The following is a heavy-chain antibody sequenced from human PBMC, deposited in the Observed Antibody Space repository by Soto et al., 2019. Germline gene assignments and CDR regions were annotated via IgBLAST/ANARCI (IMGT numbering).Heavy chain of an antibody. CDR3: ARDRIQQQLVLVYFDY. J-gene: IGHJ4*02. D-gene: IGHD6-13*01. V-gene: IGHV1-3*01. CDR2: INAGNGNT. Sequence: GASVKVSCKASGYTFTSYAMHWVCQAPGQRLEWMGWINAGNGNTKYSQKFQGRVTITRDTSASTAYMELSSLRSEDTAVYYCARDRIQQQLVLVYFDYWGQGTLVTVSS. CDR1: GYTFTSYA.